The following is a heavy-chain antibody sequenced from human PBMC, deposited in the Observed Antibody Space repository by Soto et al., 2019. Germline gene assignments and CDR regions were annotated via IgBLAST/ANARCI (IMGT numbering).Heavy chain of an antibody. D-gene: IGHD3-3*01. V-gene: IGHV5-51*01. CDR3: ARRRDFCASSRCNSYYYYGMDV. J-gene: IGHJ6*02. Sequence: GESLKISCKGSGYSFSSYWIAWVRQMPGKGLEWMGVIHPGDSDTRYSPSFQGQVTISVDKTISTAYLQWSSLKASDTAMYYCARRRDFCASSRCNSYYYYGMDVWGQGTTVTVSS. CDR2: IHPGDSDT. CDR1: GYSFSSYW.